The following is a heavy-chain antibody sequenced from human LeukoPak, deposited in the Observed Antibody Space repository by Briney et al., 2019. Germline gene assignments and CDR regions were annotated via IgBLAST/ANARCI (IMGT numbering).Heavy chain of an antibody. Sequence: SETLSLTCTVSGGSISSSSYYWSWIRQPPGKGLEWIGYIYYSGSTNYNPSLKSRVTISVDTSKNQFSLKLSSVTAADTAVYYCARAPSSKFQSLYYYDSSGHWFDPWGQGTLVTVSS. V-gene: IGHV4-61*01. CDR2: IYYSGST. J-gene: IGHJ5*02. CDR1: GGSISSSSYY. CDR3: ARAPSSKFQSLYYYDSSGHWFDP. D-gene: IGHD3-22*01.